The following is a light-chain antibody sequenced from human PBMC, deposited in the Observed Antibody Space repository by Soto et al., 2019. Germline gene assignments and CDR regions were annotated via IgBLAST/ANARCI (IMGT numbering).Light chain of an antibody. CDR1: QSVSRS. CDR2: DAS. Sequence: EIVLTQSPATLSLSPGERATLSCRASQSVSRSLAWYQQKPGQAPRLLIYDASNRATVIPARFSGSGSGTDFTLTISSLEPEDFGVYYCQQRNNWPLTFGGGTKVEIK. CDR3: QQRNNWPLT. V-gene: IGKV3-11*01. J-gene: IGKJ4*01.